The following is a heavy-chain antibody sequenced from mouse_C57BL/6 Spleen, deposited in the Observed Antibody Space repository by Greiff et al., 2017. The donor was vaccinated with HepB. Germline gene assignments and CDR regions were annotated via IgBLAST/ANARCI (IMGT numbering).Heavy chain of an antibody. J-gene: IGHJ3*01. CDR2: INPSNGGT. CDR3: GGDYGSSFLFAY. D-gene: IGHD1-1*01. V-gene: IGHV1-53*01. Sequence: VQLQQSGTELVKPGASVKLSCKASGYTFTSYWMHWVKQRPGQGLEWIGNINPSNGGTNYNEKFKSKATLTVDKSSSTAYMQLSSLTSEGAAVYYCGGDYGSSFLFAYWGQGTLVTVSA. CDR1: GYTFTSYW.